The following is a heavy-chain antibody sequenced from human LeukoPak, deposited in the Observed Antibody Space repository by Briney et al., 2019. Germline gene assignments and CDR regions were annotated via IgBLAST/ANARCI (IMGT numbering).Heavy chain of an antibody. J-gene: IGHJ4*02. V-gene: IGHV3-23*01. CDR1: GFTFGSYA. CDR3: ANDRIPLSSGVVIIGLFDY. CDR2: ISGSGGST. D-gene: IGHD3-3*01. Sequence: GGSLRLSCAASGFTFGSYAMSWVRQAPGKGLEWVSAISGSGGSTYYADSVKGRFTISRDNSKNTLYLQMNSLRAEDTAVYYCANDRIPLSSGVVIIGLFDYWGQGTLVTVSS.